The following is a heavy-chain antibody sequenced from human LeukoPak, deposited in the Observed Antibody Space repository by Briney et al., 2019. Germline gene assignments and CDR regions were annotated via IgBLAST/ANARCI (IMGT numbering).Heavy chain of an antibody. CDR2: ISDSGATI. V-gene: IGHV3-48*01. CDR3: ARGRYSGSYLLDY. Sequence: PGGSLRLSCAASGFTFSSYSMNWVRQAPGKGLEWVSYISDSGATIYYADSVKGRFTISRDNARNSLYLQMNSLRAEDTALYYCARGRYSGSYLLDYWGQGTLVTVSS. D-gene: IGHD1-26*01. J-gene: IGHJ4*02. CDR1: GFTFSSYS.